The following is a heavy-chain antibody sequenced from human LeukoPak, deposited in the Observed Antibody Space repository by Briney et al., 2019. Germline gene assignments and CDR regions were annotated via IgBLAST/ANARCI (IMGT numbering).Heavy chain of an antibody. J-gene: IGHJ4*02. V-gene: IGHV4-4*07. D-gene: IGHD1-26*01. Sequence: SETLSLTCTVSGGSFSRYSWIWIRQPAGKGLEWIGRICTSESTNYNPSLKSRVTISVDKSKDQFSLKLSSVTAADTAVYYCARVGSGDYSPFDYWGQGTLVTVSS. CDR2: ICTSEST. CDR3: ARVGSGDYSPFDY. CDR1: GGSFSRYS.